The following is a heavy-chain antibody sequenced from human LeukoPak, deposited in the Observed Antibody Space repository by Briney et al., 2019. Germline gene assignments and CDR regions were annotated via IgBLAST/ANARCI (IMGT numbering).Heavy chain of an antibody. CDR1: GYSISSGYY. V-gene: IGHV4-38-2*02. CDR3: TKEVVSYCSSTSCYSDAFDI. CDR2: IYQSGST. J-gene: IGHJ3*02. D-gene: IGHD2-2*02. Sequence: SETLSLTCAVSGYSISSGYYWGWIRQPPGKGLEWIGSIYQSGSTYYTPSLKSRVTISVDTSKNQFSLKLSSVTAADTAVYYCTKEVVSYCSSTSCYSDAFDIWGQGTMVTVSS.